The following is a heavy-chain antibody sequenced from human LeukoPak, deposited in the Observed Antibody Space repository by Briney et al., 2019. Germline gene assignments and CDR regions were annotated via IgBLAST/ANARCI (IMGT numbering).Heavy chain of an antibody. CDR2: IYSGGST. D-gene: IGHD3-10*01. J-gene: IGHJ6*04. CDR3: ARSYGSGSYYNPGDV. Sequence: GGSLRLSCAASGFTVSSNYMSWVRQAPGKGLEWVSVIYSGGSTYYADSVKGRFTISRDDSKNTAYLQMNSLKTEDTAVYYCARSYGSGSYYNPGDVWGKGTTVTVSS. CDR1: GFTVSSNY. V-gene: IGHV3-66*01.